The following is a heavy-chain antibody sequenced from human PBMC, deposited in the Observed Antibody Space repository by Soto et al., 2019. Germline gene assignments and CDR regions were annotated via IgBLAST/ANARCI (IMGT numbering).Heavy chain of an antibody. CDR3: AKGSSSSHYYYYYGMDV. V-gene: IGHV3-43*01. CDR2: ISWDGGST. J-gene: IGHJ6*02. D-gene: IGHD6-6*01. CDR1: GFTFDDYT. Sequence: SGGSLRLSCAASGFTFDDYTMHWVRQAPGKGLEWVSLISWDGGSTYYADSVKGRFTISRDNSKNSLYLQMNSLRTEDTALYYCAKGSSSSHYYYYYGMDVWGQGTTVTVSS.